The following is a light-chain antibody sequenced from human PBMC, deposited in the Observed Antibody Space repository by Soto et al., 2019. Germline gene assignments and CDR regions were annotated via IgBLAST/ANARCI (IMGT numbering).Light chain of an antibody. CDR2: AAS. Sequence: DIQMTQSPSSLSASVGDRVTITCRASQSISSYLNWYQHKPGKAPKLLIYAASSFQSGVPSRFSGSESGTDFTLTISSLQPEDFATYYCQQTYSAPLTFGGGTNLDIK. J-gene: IGKJ4*01. V-gene: IGKV1-39*01. CDR3: QQTYSAPLT. CDR1: QSISSY.